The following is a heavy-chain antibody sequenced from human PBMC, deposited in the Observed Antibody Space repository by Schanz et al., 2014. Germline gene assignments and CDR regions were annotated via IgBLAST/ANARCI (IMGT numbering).Heavy chain of an antibody. J-gene: IGHJ4*02. V-gene: IGHV1-2*06. CDR2: ISPNSGDT. CDR1: GYTFTGYH. CDR3: ARENKDYDSILNKFFHYGLDY. D-gene: IGHD3-3*02. Sequence: QVQLVQSGAEVKKPGASVKVSCKASGYTFTGYHMHWVRQAPGQGLEWMGRISPNSGDTHSAQKFQGRVTMTWDRSISTANMELSRLRSDDTAVYYCARENKDYDSILNKFFHYGLDYWGQGALVTVSS.